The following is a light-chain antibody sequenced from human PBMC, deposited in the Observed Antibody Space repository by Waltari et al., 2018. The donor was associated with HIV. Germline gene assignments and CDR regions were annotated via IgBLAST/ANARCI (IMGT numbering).Light chain of an antibody. CDR1: SSNVWSYDL. Sequence: QSALTQPASVSGSPGRSITISCTGTSSNVWSYDLVSWYQQHPGIAPRLLNYEVTQRTEGVSNRLSGSKSGNTASLTISGLQAEDEADYYCCSYTGSNPFLLFGGGTKLTVL. CDR3: CSYTGSNPFLL. V-gene: IGLV2-23*02. J-gene: IGLJ2*01. CDR2: EVT.